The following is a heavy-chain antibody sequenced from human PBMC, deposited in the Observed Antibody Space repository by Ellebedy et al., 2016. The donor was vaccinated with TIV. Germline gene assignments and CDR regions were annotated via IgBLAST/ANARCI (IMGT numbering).Heavy chain of an antibody. CDR2: VRQKVRSYTT. V-gene: IGHV3-72*01. Sequence: PGGSLRLSCAASGFMFSDYVMDWVRQAPGKGLEWVGRVRQKVRSYTTEYAASVKGRFTISRDDSKNSLYLQMNSLKTENTALYYCTEGAQGSGSHDHWGQGTLVTVSS. D-gene: IGHD2-15*01. CDR1: GFMFSDYV. CDR3: TEGAQGSGSHDH. J-gene: IGHJ4*02.